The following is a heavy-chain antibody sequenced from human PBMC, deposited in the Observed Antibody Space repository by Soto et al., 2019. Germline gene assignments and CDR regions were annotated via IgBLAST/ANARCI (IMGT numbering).Heavy chain of an antibody. CDR1: GGSFSGYY. V-gene: IGHV4-34*01. CDR3: ARRRYFVWLSPCDY. D-gene: IGHD3-9*01. J-gene: IGHJ4*02. Sequence: QVQLQQWGAGLLKPSETLSLTCAVYGGSFSGYYWSWIRQPPGKGLEWIGEINHSGSTNYNPSLKSRVTISVDTSKNQFSLKLSSVTAADTAVYYCARRRYFVWLSPCDYWGQGTLVTVSS. CDR2: INHSGST.